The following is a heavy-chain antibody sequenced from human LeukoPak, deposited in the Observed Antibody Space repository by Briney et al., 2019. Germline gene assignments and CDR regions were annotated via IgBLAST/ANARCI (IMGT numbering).Heavy chain of an antibody. J-gene: IGHJ3*02. Sequence: AETLSLTCTVSGGSISSSSYYWGWIRLPPGKWLEWIGSIYYSGSTYYNPSLKSRVTISVDTSKNQFSLKLSSVTAADTAVYYCARHGLGTTSWVGAFDIWGQGTMVTVSS. CDR2: IYYSGST. CDR1: GGSISSSSYY. CDR3: ARHGLGTTSWVGAFDI. D-gene: IGHD1-7*01. V-gene: IGHV4-39*01.